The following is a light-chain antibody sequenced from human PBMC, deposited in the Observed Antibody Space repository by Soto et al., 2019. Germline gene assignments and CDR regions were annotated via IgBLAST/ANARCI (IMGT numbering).Light chain of an antibody. CDR3: QTGATGPVV. CDR1: SGHSSYA. V-gene: IGLV4-69*01. Sequence: QLVLTQSPSASASLGASVKLTCTLSSGHSSYAIAWHQQQPEKGPRYLMKLNSDGSHSKGDGIPDRFSGSSSGAERYLTISPLQSGDGAAFYCQTGATGPVVFGLGTNLTV. CDR2: LNSDGSH. J-gene: IGLJ1*01.